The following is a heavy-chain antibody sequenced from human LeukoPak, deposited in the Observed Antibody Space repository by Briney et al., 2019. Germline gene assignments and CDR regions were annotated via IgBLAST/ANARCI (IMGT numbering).Heavy chain of an antibody. Sequence: GGALRRSCAASGFTCSSYERNCVRQAPGKGLEWVSYISSSGSTIYYADSVKGRFTISRDNAKNSLYLQMNSLRAEDTAVYYCARDRRNYYGSDPWGQGTLVAVSS. CDR2: ISSSGSTI. J-gene: IGHJ5*02. CDR3: ARDRRNYYGSDP. CDR1: GFTCSSYE. V-gene: IGHV3-48*03. D-gene: IGHD3-10*01.